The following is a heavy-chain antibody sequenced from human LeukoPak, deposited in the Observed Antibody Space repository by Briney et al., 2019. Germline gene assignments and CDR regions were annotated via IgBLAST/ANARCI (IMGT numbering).Heavy chain of an antibody. Sequence: SETLSLTCTVSGGSISSGGYYWGWIRQPPGKGLEWIWRIQYSGCTYYKPSLKIRITISVHTSKIQFSLKLSSVTAADTAVYYCARGPHVFYCSSTSCYHWFDPWGQGTLVTVSS. V-gene: IGHV4-39*01. CDR1: GGSISSGGYY. CDR2: IQYSGCT. J-gene: IGHJ5*02. CDR3: ARGPHVFYCSSTSCYHWFDP. D-gene: IGHD2-2*01.